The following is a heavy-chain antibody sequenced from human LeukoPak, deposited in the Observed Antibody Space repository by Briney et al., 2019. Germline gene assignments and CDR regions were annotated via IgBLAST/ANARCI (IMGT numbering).Heavy chain of an antibody. D-gene: IGHD3-16*02. CDR3: ARADYDYVWGSYRYTGYFDY. CDR1: GYTFTSYG. CDR2: INPSGGST. J-gene: IGHJ4*02. V-gene: IGHV1-46*01. Sequence: ASVKVSCKASGYTFTSYGISWVRQAPGQGLEWMGIINPSGGSTSYAQKFQGRVTMTRDTSTSTVYMELSSLRSEDTAVYYCARADYDYVWGSYRYTGYFDYWGQGTLVTVSS.